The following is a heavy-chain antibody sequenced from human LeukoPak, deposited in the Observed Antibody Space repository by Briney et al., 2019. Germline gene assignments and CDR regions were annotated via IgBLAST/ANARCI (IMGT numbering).Heavy chain of an antibody. Sequence: SETLSLTCTVSGGSISSSSYYWGWIRQPPGKGLEWIGSIYYSGSTYYNPSLKSRVTISVDTSKNQFSLKLSSVTAADTAVYYCARSYYDFLNWFDPWGRGTMVTVSS. V-gene: IGHV4-39*01. CDR3: ARSYYDFLNWFDP. CDR2: IYYSGST. J-gene: IGHJ5*02. D-gene: IGHD3-3*01. CDR1: GGSISSSSYY.